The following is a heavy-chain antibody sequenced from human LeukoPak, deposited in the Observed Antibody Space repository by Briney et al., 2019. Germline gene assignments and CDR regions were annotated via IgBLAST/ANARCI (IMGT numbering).Heavy chain of an antibody. CDR1: GFSLNTSGVG. CDR2: IYWDDDK. V-gene: IGHV2-5*02. CDR3: AHSRRWLYNPLMGDFDY. Sequence: SGPTLVNPTQTLTLTCTFSGFSLNTSGVGVGWIRQPPGKALEWLALIYWDDDKRYSPSLKTRLTITKDTSKNQVVLTMTNMDPVDKATYYCAHSRRWLYNPLMGDFDYWGQGTLVTVSS. J-gene: IGHJ4*02. D-gene: IGHD5-24*01.